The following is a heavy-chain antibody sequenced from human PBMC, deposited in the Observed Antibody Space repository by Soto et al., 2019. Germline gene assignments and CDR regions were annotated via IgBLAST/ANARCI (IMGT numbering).Heavy chain of an antibody. CDR2: IYPGDSDT. CDR3: ARHLSRDYGYYFDN. V-gene: IGHV5-51*01. CDR1: GYSFSSYW. D-gene: IGHD4-17*01. Sequence: PGESLKISCRGSGYSFSSYWIGWVRQMPGKGLEWMGIIYPGDSDTRYSPSFQGQVTVSVDKSISTAYLQWNSLKASDTAMYFCARHLSRDYGYYFDNWGQGTLVTVSS. J-gene: IGHJ4*02.